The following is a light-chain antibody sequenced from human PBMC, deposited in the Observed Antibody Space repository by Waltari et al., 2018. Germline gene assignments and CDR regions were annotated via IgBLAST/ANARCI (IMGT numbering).Light chain of an antibody. CDR3: QQYNNWPLT. V-gene: IGKV3D-15*01. Sequence: PAWRASARVSTGLAWYKQSAGQSPRVLMYGASTRATGIPARFSGSGSGTEFTLTISSLQSEDCAVYYCQQYNNWPLTFGGGTKVEIK. CDR2: GAS. J-gene: IGKJ4*01. CDR1: ARVSTG.